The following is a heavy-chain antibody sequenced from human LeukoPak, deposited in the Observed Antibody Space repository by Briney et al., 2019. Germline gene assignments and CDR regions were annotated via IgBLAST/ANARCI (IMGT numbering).Heavy chain of an antibody. Sequence: ASVKVSCKASGYTFTGYYMHWVRQAPGQGLEWMGWINPNSGGTNYAQKFQGRVTMTRDTSISTAYMELSRLRSDDTAVYYCARDTGELTPHLDYWGQGTLVTVSS. D-gene: IGHD1-26*01. CDR2: INPNSGGT. J-gene: IGHJ4*02. CDR3: ARDTGELTPHLDY. V-gene: IGHV1-2*02. CDR1: GYTFTGYY.